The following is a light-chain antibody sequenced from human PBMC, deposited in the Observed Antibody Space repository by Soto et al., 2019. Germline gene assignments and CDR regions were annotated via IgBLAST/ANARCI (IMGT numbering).Light chain of an antibody. CDR2: AAY. CDR3: QKYDNAPLT. CDR1: QDISTY. J-gene: IGKJ4*01. V-gene: IGKV1-27*01. Sequence: DIQMTQAPSSLSASVGDRVTITCRARQDISTYLAWYQQKPGKVPKLLISAAYTLQSGVPPRFSGSGSGTDGTLTSSRLQPEDVATYYWQKYDNAPLTFGGGTKVEIK.